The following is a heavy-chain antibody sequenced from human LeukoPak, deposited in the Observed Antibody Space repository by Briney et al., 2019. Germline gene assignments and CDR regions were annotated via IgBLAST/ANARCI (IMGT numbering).Heavy chain of an antibody. D-gene: IGHD4-17*01. V-gene: IGHV1-18*04. CDR3: ARGYDYGDYVGDFDY. J-gene: IGHJ4*02. CDR1: GYTFTGYY. Sequence: ASVKVSCKASGYTFTGYYMHWVRQAPGQGLEWVGWITTYNGNTNYAQKLQGRVTVITDTSTSTAYMDLRGLRSDDTAVYYCARGYDYGDYVGDFDYWGQGTLVTVSS. CDR2: ITTYNGNT.